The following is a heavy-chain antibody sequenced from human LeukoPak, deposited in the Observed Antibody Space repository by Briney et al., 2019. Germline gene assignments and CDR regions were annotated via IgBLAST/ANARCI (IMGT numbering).Heavy chain of an antibody. Sequence: GGSLRLSCAASGFTFSSYAMNWVRQAPGKGLEWVSSISASSAYMYYAASVKGRHTISRDNAKNSLYLQMNSLRAEDTAVYYCARDFSETLGVWGQGTLVTVAS. D-gene: IGHD3-10*01. CDR2: ISASSAYM. CDR1: GFTFSSYA. V-gene: IGHV3-21*01. J-gene: IGHJ4*02. CDR3: ARDFSETLGV.